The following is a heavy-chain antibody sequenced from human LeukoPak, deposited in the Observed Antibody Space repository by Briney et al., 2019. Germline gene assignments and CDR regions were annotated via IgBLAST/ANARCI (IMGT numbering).Heavy chain of an antibody. CDR1: GFTVSSNY. CDR3: ARDSVVVVPAAMLRASDY. CDR2: IYSGGST. J-gene: IGHJ4*02. D-gene: IGHD2-2*01. V-gene: IGHV3-66*01. Sequence: PGGSLRLSCAASGFTVSSNYMCWVRQAPGKGLEWVSVIYSGGSTYYADSVKGRFTISRDNSKNTLYLQMNSLRAEDTAVYYCARDSVVVVPAAMLRASDYWGQGTLVTVSS.